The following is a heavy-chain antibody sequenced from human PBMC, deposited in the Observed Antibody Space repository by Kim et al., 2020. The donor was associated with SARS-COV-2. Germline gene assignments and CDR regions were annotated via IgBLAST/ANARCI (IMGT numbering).Heavy chain of an antibody. CDR3: ARDVLGYCIGGACFLFDS. CDR2: ISSSSSSI. CDR1: GFTFSVHG. Sequence: GGSLRLSCAAPGFTFSVHGMNWVRQTPGKGLEWVAYISSSSSSIYYADSVKGRFTISRDNAKGSLYLQMNSLTDEDTAVYYCARDVLGYCIGGACFLFDSWSQGTLVTVSS. J-gene: IGHJ4*01. D-gene: IGHD2-15*01. V-gene: IGHV3-48*02.